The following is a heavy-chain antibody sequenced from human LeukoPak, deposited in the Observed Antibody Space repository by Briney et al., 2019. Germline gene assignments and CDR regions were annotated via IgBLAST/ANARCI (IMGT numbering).Heavy chain of an antibody. V-gene: IGHV4-59*01. Sequence: SETLSLTCTVSGGSISSYYWSWIRQPPGKGLEWIGYIYYSGSTNYNPSLKSRVTISVDTSKNQFSLKLSSVTDADTAVYYCARDGGVYSSSWYPLGDYYYYYMDVWGKGTTVTVPS. J-gene: IGHJ6*03. CDR2: IYYSGST. D-gene: IGHD6-13*01. CDR3: ARDGGVYSSSWYPLGDYYYYYMDV. CDR1: GGSISSYY.